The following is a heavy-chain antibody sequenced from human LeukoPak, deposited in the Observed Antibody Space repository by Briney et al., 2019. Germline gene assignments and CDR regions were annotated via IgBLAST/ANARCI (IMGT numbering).Heavy chain of an antibody. CDR2: INPNSGDT. D-gene: IGHD3-22*01. CDR1: GYTVTANF. CDR3: AVNGYYYDNSGPYDY. J-gene: IGHJ4*02. V-gene: IGHV1-2*07. Sequence: GAPVKVSCKTSGYTVTANFMHWVRQAPGQGLEWMGWINPNSGDTNSAHKFQGRVTMTRDTSISTAYMELSSLRSDDTAVYYCAVNGYYYDNSGPYDYWGQGTLVTVSS.